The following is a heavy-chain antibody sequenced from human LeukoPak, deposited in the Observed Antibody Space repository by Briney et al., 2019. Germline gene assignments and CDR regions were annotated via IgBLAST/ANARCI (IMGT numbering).Heavy chain of an antibody. Sequence: GGSLRLSCAASGFTVSSNYMSWVRQAPGKGLEWVSVIYSGGSTYYADSVKGRFTISRDNSKNTLYLQMNSLRAEDTAVYYCASDLVDTAMVSDYYYGMDVWGQGTTVTVSS. CDR3: ASDLVDTAMVSDYYYGMDV. D-gene: IGHD5-18*01. V-gene: IGHV3-66*01. J-gene: IGHJ6*02. CDR2: IYSGGST. CDR1: GFTVSSNY.